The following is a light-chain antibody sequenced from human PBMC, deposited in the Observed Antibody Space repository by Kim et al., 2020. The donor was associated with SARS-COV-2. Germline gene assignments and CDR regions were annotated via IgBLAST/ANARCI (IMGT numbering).Light chain of an antibody. CDR1: AMERKN. J-gene: IGLJ2*01. V-gene: IGLV3-21*02. CDR2: DDS. Sequence: PREAARISRGGRAMERKNVCWFQQKPGQAPVLVVYDDSDRPSGIPQRVAGSKSGNTATLTISRVEGDDEADYFCQVWDSNSDQVVFGGGTKVTVL. CDR3: QVWDSNSDQVV.